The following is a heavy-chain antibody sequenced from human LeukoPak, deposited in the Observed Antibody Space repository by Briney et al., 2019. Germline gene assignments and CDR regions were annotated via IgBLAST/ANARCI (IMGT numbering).Heavy chain of an antibody. Sequence: VASVKVSCKASGYTFTSYGISWVRQAPGQGLEWMGWISAYNGNTNYAQKLQGRVTMTEDTSTDTAYMELSSLRSEDTAVYYCATASWREGHGGAFDIWGQGTMVTVSS. J-gene: IGHJ3*02. D-gene: IGHD6-13*01. CDR3: ATASWREGHGGAFDI. CDR2: ISAYNGNT. CDR1: GYTFTSYG. V-gene: IGHV1-18*01.